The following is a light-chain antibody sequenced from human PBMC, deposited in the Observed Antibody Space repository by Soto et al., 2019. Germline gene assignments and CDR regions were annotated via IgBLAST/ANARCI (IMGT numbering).Light chain of an antibody. CDR1: QSIRSN. V-gene: IGKV3-15*01. CDR2: GAS. Sequence: EIVMTQSPATLSVSPGERATLSCRASQSIRSNLAWYQQRPGQAPRLLIYGASTRATGIPARFSGSGSGTDFTLTISSLQSEDFAVYYCQHYNNWPPYTFGQGTKLDIK. J-gene: IGKJ2*01. CDR3: QHYNNWPPYT.